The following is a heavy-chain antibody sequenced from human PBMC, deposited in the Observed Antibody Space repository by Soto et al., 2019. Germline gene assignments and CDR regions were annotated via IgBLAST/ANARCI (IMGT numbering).Heavy chain of an antibody. CDR3: AKDPTSYDSSAQFDS. CDR2: ISGGGGST. D-gene: IGHD3-22*01. CDR1: GFSFNIFA. J-gene: IGHJ4*02. Sequence: GGSLRLSCAASGFSFNIFAMNWVRQAPGQGLEWVSGISGGGGSTYYADSVKGRFTISRDNSNNTLYLQMNSLRAEDTAVYYCAKDPTSYDSSAQFDSWGQGSLVTVS. V-gene: IGHV3-23*01.